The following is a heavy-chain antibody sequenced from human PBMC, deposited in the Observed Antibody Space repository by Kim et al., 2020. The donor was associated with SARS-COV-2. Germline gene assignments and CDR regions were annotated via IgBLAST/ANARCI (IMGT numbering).Heavy chain of an antibody. D-gene: IGHD6-13*01. CDR3: AKDLYEQQLGLFYYYYGMDV. CDR1: GGSVSSGSYY. CDR2: IYYSGST. Sequence: SETLSLTCTVSGGSVSSGSYYWSWIRQPPGKGLEWIGYIYYSGSTNYNPSLKSRVTISVDTSKNQFSLKLSSVTAADTAVYYCAKDLYEQQLGLFYYYYGMDVWGQGTTVTVSS. J-gene: IGHJ6*02. V-gene: IGHV4-61*01.